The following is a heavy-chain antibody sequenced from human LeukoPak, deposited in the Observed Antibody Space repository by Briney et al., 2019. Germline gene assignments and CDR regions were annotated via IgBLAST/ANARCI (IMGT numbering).Heavy chain of an antibody. CDR1: GYSISSGYF. V-gene: IGHV4-38-2*02. Sequence: KTSETLSLTCTVSGYSISSGYFWGWIRQPPGKGLEWVASMYHSGSTYYNPSLKSRVTISVDTSKNQFSLKLSSVTAADTAVYYCAREYGGNSLSTMDYWGQGTLVTVSS. CDR2: MYHSGST. D-gene: IGHD4-23*01. J-gene: IGHJ4*02. CDR3: AREYGGNSLSTMDY.